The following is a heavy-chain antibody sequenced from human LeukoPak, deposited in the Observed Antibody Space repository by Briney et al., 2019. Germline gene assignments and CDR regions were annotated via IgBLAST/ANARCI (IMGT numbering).Heavy chain of an antibody. Sequence: SETLSLTCTVSGASISSGSYYWGWIRQPPGKGLEWLGSIYYSGDTYNNPPLKSRVTISVDTAKSQFSLRLTSMTAADTAVYYCARDVAGNTFDYWGQGTLVTVSS. J-gene: IGHJ4*02. CDR1: GASISSGSYY. CDR3: ARDVAGNTFDY. CDR2: IYYSGDT. D-gene: IGHD5-12*01. V-gene: IGHV4-39*07.